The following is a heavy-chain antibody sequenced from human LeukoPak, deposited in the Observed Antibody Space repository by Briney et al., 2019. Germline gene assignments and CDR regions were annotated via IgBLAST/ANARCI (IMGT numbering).Heavy chain of an antibody. Sequence: ASLKVSCNISGYTLTDFSMHWVRQAPRKGLEWMGGFNREDDEPIYAPHFRGRVTVTEDTSTDTAYMELSSLRSEDTAVYYCATLDSYYDNSGRPLIPDWGQGTLVTVSS. CDR3: ATLDSYYDNSGRPLIPD. CDR1: GYTLTDFS. J-gene: IGHJ4*02. D-gene: IGHD3-22*01. CDR2: FNREDDEP. V-gene: IGHV1-24*01.